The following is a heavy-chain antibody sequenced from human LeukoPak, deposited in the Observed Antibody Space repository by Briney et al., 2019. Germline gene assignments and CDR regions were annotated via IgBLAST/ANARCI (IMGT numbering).Heavy chain of an antibody. Sequence: GGSLRLCCAASGFTLSSYEMNWVRQAPGKGLEWVSYISSAGTMTYYADSVKGRFTISRDNAKNSLYLHMSSLRVEDTAVYYCARDRTMIVDYWGQGTLVTVSS. V-gene: IGHV3-48*03. CDR1: GFTLSSYE. CDR2: ISSAGTMT. CDR3: ARDRTMIVDY. J-gene: IGHJ4*02. D-gene: IGHD3-22*01.